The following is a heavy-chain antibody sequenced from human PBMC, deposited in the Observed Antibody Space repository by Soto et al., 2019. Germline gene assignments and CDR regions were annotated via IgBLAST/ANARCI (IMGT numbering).Heavy chain of an antibody. J-gene: IGHJ3*02. CDR1: GGSIRRYY. CDR3: GRGSGAFDI. D-gene: IGHD3-10*01. Sequence: LPCTVSGGSIRRYYWTWIRQHPGKGREWIGYIDYSGSTYYNPSLKSRVTISVDTSKNQFSLKLSSVTAADTAVYYCGRGSGAFDIWGQGTMVTVSS. CDR2: IDYSGST. V-gene: IGHV4-31*03.